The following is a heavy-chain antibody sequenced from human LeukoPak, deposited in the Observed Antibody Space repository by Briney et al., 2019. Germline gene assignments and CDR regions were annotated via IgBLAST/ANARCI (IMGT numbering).Heavy chain of an antibody. D-gene: IGHD3-22*01. CDR2: IRYDGSNK. V-gene: IGHV3-30*02. CDR3: VREEDYYDSSGYYYYFDY. J-gene: IGHJ4*02. Sequence: GGSLRLSCAASGFTFSSYGMHWVRQAPGKGLEWVAFIRYDGSNKYYADSVKGRFTISRDNSKNTLYLQMNSLRAEDTAVYYCVREEDYYDSSGYYYYFDYWGQGTLVTVSS. CDR1: GFTFSSYG.